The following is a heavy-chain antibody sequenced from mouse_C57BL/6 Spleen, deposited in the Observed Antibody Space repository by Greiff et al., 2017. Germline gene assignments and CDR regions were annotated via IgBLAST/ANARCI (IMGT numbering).Heavy chain of an antibody. CDR1: GYAFSSSW. J-gene: IGHJ2*01. D-gene: IGHD1-1*01. CDR3: ARELYMYYFDY. Sequence: VQLQQSGPELVKPGASVKISCKASGYAFSSSWMNWVKQRPGKGLEWIGRIYPGDGDTNYNGKFKGKATLTADKSSSTAYMQLSSLTSEDSAVYFCARELYMYYFDYWGQGTTLTVSS. CDR2: IYPGDGDT. V-gene: IGHV1-82*01.